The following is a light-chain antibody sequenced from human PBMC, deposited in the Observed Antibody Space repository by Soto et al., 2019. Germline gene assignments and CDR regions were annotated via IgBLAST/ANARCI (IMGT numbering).Light chain of an antibody. V-gene: IGLV2-8*01. CDR2: AVN. Sequence: QSVLTQPPSASGSPGQSVTISCTGTSSDVGNSNHVSWYQQLPGKAPKLMIYAVNKRPSGVPDRFSGSKSGNTASLTVSGLHLEEEADYYCRSDAGSNNVVFGGGTKVTVL. CDR3: RSDAGSNNVV. CDR1: SSDVGNSNH. J-gene: IGLJ2*01.